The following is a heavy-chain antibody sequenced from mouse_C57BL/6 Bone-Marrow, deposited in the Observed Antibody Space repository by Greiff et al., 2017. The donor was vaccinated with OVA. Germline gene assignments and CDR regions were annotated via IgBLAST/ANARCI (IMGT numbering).Heavy chain of an antibody. CDR3: ARHYFSYFDY. V-gene: IGHV5-6*02. CDR2: ISSGGSYT. Sequence: DVMLVESGGDLVKPGGSLKLSCAASGFTFSSYGMSWVRQTPDKRLEWVATISSGGSYTYYPDSVKGRFTISRDNAKNTLYLQMSSLKSEDTAMYYCARHYFSYFDYWGQGTTLTVSS. J-gene: IGHJ2*01. D-gene: IGHD1-1*02. CDR1: GFTFSSYG.